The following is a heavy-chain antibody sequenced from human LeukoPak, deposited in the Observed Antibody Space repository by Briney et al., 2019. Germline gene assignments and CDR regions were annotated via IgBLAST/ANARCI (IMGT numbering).Heavy chain of an antibody. Sequence: ASVKVSRKASGYTFTNYGISWVRQAPGQGLEWMGWISGYNGNTNYAQKFQGRVTMTTDTSTSTAYMELRSLRSDDTAVYYCARTAGWLRSLDYWGQGTLVTVSS. CDR2: ISGYNGNT. CDR1: GYTFTNYG. V-gene: IGHV1-18*01. D-gene: IGHD5-12*01. J-gene: IGHJ4*02. CDR3: ARTAGWLRSLDY.